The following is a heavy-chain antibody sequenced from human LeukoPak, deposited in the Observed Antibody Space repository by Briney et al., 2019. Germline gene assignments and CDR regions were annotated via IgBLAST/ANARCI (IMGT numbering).Heavy chain of an antibody. J-gene: IGHJ5*02. V-gene: IGHV4-4*07. CDR1: GGSISSYY. CDR3: ARLNRTGAEFDP. CDR2: IYTSGST. D-gene: IGHD1-1*01. Sequence: TSETLSLTCTVSGGSISSYYWSWIRRPAGKGLEWIGRIYTSGSTNYNPSLKSRVTMSVDTSKNQFSLKLSSVTAADTAVYYCARLNRTGAEFDPWGQGTLVTVSS.